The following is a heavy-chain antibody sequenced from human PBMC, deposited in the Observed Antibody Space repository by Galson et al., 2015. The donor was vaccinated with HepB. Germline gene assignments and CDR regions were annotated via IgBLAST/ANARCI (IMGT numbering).Heavy chain of an antibody. CDR1: EFTLSSFW. CDR3: ARGASSWDY. D-gene: IGHD6-13*01. V-gene: IGHV3-7*03. Sequence: SLRLSCAASEFTLSSFWMSWVRQAPGKGLEWVANIKQDGSEKYYVDSVKGRFTISRDNAKNSLYLQMNSLRADDTAVYYCARGASSWDYWGQGTLVTVFS. J-gene: IGHJ4*02. CDR2: IKQDGSEK.